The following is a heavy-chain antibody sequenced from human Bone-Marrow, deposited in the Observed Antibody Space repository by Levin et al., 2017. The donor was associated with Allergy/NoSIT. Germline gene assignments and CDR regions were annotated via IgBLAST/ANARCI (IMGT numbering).Heavy chain of an antibody. CDR1: GFTFSSYS. V-gene: IGHV3-21*01. Sequence: GGSLRLSCAASGFTFSSYSMNWVRQAPGKGLEWVSSISSSSSYIYYADSVKGRFTISRDNAKNSLYLQMNSLRAEDTAVYYCARHHTVVTPGAWGQGTLVTVSS. CDR2: ISSSSSYI. CDR3: ARHHTVVTPGA. J-gene: IGHJ5*02. D-gene: IGHD4-23*01.